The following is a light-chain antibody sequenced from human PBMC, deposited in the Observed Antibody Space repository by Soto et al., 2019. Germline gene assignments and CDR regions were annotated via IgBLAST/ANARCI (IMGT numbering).Light chain of an antibody. J-gene: IGKJ1*01. V-gene: IGKV1-39*01. CDR1: QTISSW. Sequence: DIQMNQSPSTLSGSVGDSVPITGRASQTISSWLAWYQQKPGKAPKVLIYEASSLQSGVPSRFSGSGSGTDFTLTITSLQPEDFATYYCQQSYNTPRTFGQGTKVDIK. CDR3: QQSYNTPRT. CDR2: EAS.